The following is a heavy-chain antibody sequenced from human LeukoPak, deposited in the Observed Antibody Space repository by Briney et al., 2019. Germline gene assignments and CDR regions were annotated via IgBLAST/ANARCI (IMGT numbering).Heavy chain of an antibody. Sequence: GGSLRLSCAASGFTLSDYTMNWVRQAPGKGLEWVSYITSSSDTIYYADSVKGRFTTSRDNAKNSLFLQMNGLRAEDTAVYYCARITLFGIIFDSWGQGTLVTVSS. J-gene: IGHJ4*02. CDR2: ITSSSDTI. D-gene: IGHD3-3*01. CDR1: GFTLSDYT. CDR3: ARITLFGIIFDS. V-gene: IGHV3-48*01.